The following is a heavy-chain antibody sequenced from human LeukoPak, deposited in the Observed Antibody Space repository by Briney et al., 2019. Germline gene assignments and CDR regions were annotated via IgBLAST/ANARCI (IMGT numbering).Heavy chain of an antibody. CDR2: INPSGSST. D-gene: IGHD3-22*01. V-gene: IGHV1-46*01. CDR1: GGTFSSYA. Sequence: GASVKVSCKASGGTFSSYAISWVRQAPGQGLEWMGLINPSGSSTLYAQKFQGRVTMTRDMSTTTDYMELSSLRSEDTAVYYCAIKYSYDRSGYKFDYWGQGTLVTVSS. J-gene: IGHJ4*02. CDR3: AIKYSYDRSGYKFDY.